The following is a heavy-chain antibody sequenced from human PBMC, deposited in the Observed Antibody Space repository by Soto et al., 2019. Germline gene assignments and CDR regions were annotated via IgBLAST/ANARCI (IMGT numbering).Heavy chain of an antibody. J-gene: IGHJ6*02. CDR1: GFTFSSYA. D-gene: IGHD2-2*01. CDR3: ARYIPGVRYYGMAV. V-gene: IGHV3-23*01. Sequence: EVQLLESGGGLVQPGGSLRLSCAASGFTFSSYAMKWVRQARGKGLEWVSLFGESGTPTYYAVSGKGRFTISRDNSGNTLFLEMYSLTAEDTAVYYCARYIPGVRYYGMAVWGQGTTVTVSS. CDR2: FGESGTPT.